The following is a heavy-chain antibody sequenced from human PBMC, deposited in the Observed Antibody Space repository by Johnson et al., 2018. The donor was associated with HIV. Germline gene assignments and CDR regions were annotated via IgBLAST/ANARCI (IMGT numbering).Heavy chain of an antibody. V-gene: IGHV3-30*06. CDR3: ARRFYDSSGAGFDI. J-gene: IGHJ3*02. CDR2: IWYDGSNK. CDR1: GFTFDTYG. Sequence: QVQLVESGGGVVQPGRSLRLSCAASGFTFDTYGMHWVRQAPGKGLEWVAVIWYDGSNKYYADSVKGRFTISRDNSKNTLYLQMNSLRAEDMAVYYCARRFYDSSGAGFDIWGQGTMVTVSS. D-gene: IGHD3-22*01.